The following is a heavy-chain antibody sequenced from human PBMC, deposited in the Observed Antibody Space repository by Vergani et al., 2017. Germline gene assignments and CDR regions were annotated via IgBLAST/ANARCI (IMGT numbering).Heavy chain of an antibody. J-gene: IGHJ6*02. CDR1: GYTFTSYG. CDR3: ARDPGCAVPXAVCTTYYYYGMDV. D-gene: IGHD2-2*01. V-gene: IGHV1-18*01. CDR2: FSAYNSNT. Sequence: QFQLVQSGAEVKKPGASVKVSCKAPGYTFTSYGISWVRQAPGQGLEWMGWFSAYNSNTNYAQKPRGRVTMTTDTSTSTAYMELRSLRTDDTAVYYCARDPGCAVPXAVCTTYYYYGMDVWGQGTTVTVSS.